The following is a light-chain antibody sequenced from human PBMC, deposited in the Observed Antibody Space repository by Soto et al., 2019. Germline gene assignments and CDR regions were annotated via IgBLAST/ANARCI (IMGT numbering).Light chain of an antibody. V-gene: IGLV1-47*02. Sequence: QSVLTQSPSTSATPGQGFSISCSGGGSNIGTFYVSWYQHVPGTAPRLLIYANNQRPSGVPDRFSGSRSGTSASLAISGLRSDDEAYYYCTAWDDNLSAVVFGGGTKLTVL. CDR1: GSNIGTFY. CDR3: TAWDDNLSAVV. J-gene: IGLJ2*01. CDR2: ANN.